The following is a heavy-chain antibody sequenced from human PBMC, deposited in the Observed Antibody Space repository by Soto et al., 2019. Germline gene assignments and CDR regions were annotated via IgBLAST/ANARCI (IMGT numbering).Heavy chain of an antibody. Sequence: QVQLQESGPGLVKPSETLSLTCTVSGGSISSYYWSWIRQPPGKGLEWIGYIYYSGSTNYNPSLKSRVTMSVDTSKNQFSLKLSSGTAAETAVYFCAGAGNTMVPGVISGWFVPWGQGTLVTVSS. J-gene: IGHJ5*02. V-gene: IGHV4-59*01. D-gene: IGHD3-10*01. CDR3: AGAGNTMVPGVISGWFVP. CDR1: GGSISSYY. CDR2: IYYSGST.